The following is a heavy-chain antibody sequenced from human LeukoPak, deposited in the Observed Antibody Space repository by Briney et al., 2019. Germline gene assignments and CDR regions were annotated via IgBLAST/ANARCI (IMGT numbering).Heavy chain of an antibody. Sequence: PGGSLRLSCAASGFTFSSYSMNWVRQAPGKGLEWVSYISSSSTIYYADSVKGRFTISRDNAKNSLYLQMNSLRAEDTAVYYCARNSIAARPLDCWGQGTLVTVSS. D-gene: IGHD6-6*01. CDR1: GFTFSSYS. V-gene: IGHV3-48*01. J-gene: IGHJ4*02. CDR2: ISSSSTI. CDR3: ARNSIAARPLDC.